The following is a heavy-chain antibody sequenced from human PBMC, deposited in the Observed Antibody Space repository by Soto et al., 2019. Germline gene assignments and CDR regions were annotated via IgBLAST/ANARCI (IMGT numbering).Heavy chain of an antibody. Sequence: ASVKVSCKASGYTFTSYGISWVRQAPGQGLEWMGWISAYNGNTNYAQKLQGRVTMTTDTSTSTAYMELRSLRSDDTAVYYCARGRYSGCPADAFDIWGQGTMVTVSS. CDR3: ARGRYSGCPADAFDI. D-gene: IGHD1-26*01. J-gene: IGHJ3*02. V-gene: IGHV1-18*01. CDR1: GYTFTSYG. CDR2: ISAYNGNT.